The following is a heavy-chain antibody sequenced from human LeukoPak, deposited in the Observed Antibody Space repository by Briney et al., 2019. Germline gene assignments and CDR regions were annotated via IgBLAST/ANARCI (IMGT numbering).Heavy chain of an antibody. V-gene: IGHV3-7*01. Sequence: GGSLRLSCAASAFTLSSYWMSWVRHAPGKGREWVANIKQEGSEKYYVDSVKGRFTISRDNAKNSLYLQMNSLRAEDTAVYYCARERTMVRGVISYSDYWGQGTLVTVS. CDR1: AFTLSSYW. J-gene: IGHJ4*02. CDR3: ARERTMVRGVISYSDY. D-gene: IGHD3-10*01. CDR2: IKQEGSEK.